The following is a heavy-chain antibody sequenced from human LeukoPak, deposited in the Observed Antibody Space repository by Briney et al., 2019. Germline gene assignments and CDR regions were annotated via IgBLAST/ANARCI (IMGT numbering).Heavy chain of an antibody. Sequence: SETLSLTCTVSGGSISSYYWSWIRQPAGKGLEWIGRIYTSGSTNYNPSLKSRVTMSVDTSKNQFSLKLSSVTAADTAVYYCAREGGWGPDSYDNFDYWGQGTLVTVSS. D-gene: IGHD3-22*01. J-gene: IGHJ4*02. CDR2: IYTSGST. CDR3: AREGGWGPDSYDNFDY. CDR1: GGSISSYY. V-gene: IGHV4-4*07.